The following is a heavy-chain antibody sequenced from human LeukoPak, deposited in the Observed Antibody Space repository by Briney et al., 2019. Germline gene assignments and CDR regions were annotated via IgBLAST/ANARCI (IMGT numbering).Heavy chain of an antibody. CDR3: AKNDDSSGHYGFDI. J-gene: IGHJ3*02. Sequence: SQTLSLTCAISGDSVSSNSAAWNWIRQSPARGLEWLGRTYYRSKWYNDYAVSVKSRITINPDTSKNQFSLQLNSVTPEDTAVYYCAKNDDSSGHYGFDIWGQGTMVTVSS. V-gene: IGHV6-1*01. CDR2: TYYRSKWYN. CDR1: GDSVSSNSAA. D-gene: IGHD3-22*01.